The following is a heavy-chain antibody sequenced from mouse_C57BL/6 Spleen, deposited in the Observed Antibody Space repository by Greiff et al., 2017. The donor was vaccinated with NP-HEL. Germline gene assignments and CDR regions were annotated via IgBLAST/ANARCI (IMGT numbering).Heavy chain of an antibody. V-gene: IGHV3-6*01. CDR3: ARGYYEGAWFAY. J-gene: IGHJ3*01. Sequence: EVKLMESGPGLVKPSQSLSLTCSATGYSITSGYYWNWIRQFPGNKLEWMGYISYDGSNNYNPSLKNRISITRDTSKNQFFLKLNSVTTEDTATYYCARGYYEGAWFAYWGQGTLVTVSA. CDR1: GYSITSGYY. D-gene: IGHD2-4*01. CDR2: ISYDGSN.